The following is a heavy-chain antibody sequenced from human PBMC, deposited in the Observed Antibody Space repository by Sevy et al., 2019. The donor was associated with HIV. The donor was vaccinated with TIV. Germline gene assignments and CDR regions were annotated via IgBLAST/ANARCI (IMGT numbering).Heavy chain of an antibody. CDR3: ARNKSRRQGEYWFDP. V-gene: IGHV4-31*03. J-gene: IGHJ5*02. Sequence: NLSLTCTVSGGSISSGAYYWSWIRQHPGTGLECIGYIYYTGSTYQNPSLRSRVTMSVDTSKNQFSLRLSSVTAEDTAVYYCARNKSRRQGEYWFDPWGQGTQVSVSS. CDR1: GGSISSGAYY. CDR2: IYYTGST. D-gene: IGHD1-26*01.